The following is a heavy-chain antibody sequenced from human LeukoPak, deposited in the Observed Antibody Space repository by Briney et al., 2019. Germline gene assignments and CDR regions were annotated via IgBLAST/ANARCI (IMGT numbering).Heavy chain of an antibody. D-gene: IGHD3-22*01. CDR1: GGSFSGYY. CDR3: ARYYDSSGYYFDY. V-gene: IGHV4-34*01. Sequence: SETLSLTCAVYGGSFSGYYWSWIRQPPGKGLEWIGEINHSGSTYYNPSLKSRVTISVDTSKNQFSLKLSSVTAADTAVYYCARYYDSSGYYFDYWGQGTLVTVSS. CDR2: INHSGST. J-gene: IGHJ4*02.